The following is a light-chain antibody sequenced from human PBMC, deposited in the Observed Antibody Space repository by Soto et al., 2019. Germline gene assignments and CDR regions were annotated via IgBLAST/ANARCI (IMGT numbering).Light chain of an antibody. J-gene: IGLJ3*02. Sequence: QSVLTQPPSVSGAPGQRVTISCTGSSSNIGAVYDVHGYQQLPGTAPKLLIYGNSNRPSGVPDRFSGSKSGTSASLAITGLQAEDEADYYCQSYDSSLSGWVFGGGTKLTVL. CDR3: QSYDSSLSGWV. V-gene: IGLV1-40*01. CDR1: SSNIGAVYD. CDR2: GNS.